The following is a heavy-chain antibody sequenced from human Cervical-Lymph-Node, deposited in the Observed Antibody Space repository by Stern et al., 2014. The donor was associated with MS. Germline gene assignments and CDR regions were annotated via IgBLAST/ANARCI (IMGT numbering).Heavy chain of an antibody. D-gene: IGHD3-9*01. CDR1: GFTFSSYD. J-gene: IGHJ4*02. Sequence: EVQLLESGGGLVQPGGSLRLSCAASGFTFSSYDMNWVRQAPGKGLEWVSSISGSGGSTYYADSVKGRFTISRDNSKNTLHLQMSSLRAEDTAIYYCAKFYDTLTIYSLFEYWGQGTLVTVSS. V-gene: IGHV3-23*01. CDR3: AKFYDTLTIYSLFEY. CDR2: ISGSGGST.